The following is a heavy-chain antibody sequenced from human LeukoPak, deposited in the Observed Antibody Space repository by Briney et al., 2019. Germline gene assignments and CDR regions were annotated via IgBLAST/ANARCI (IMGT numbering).Heavy chain of an antibody. Sequence: QPARSLRLSCAASGFTFSSYEMNWVRQAPGKGLEWVSYISSSGSTIYYADSVKGRFTISRDNAKNSLYLQMNSLRAEDTAVYYCARGFAGTLFYWGQGTLVTVSS. V-gene: IGHV3-48*03. D-gene: IGHD6-13*01. CDR1: GFTFSSYE. J-gene: IGHJ4*02. CDR3: ARGFAGTLFY. CDR2: ISSSGSTI.